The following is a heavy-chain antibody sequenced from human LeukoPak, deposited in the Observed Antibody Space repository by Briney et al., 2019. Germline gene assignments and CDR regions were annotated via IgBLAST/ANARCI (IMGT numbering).Heavy chain of an antibody. CDR3: ARGSLRYFSL. Sequence: GGSLRLSCAPSRYSLCGHCISSVRQAPGKGLEWVANIKQDGSENYYVDSVKGRFTISRDNAKNSLYLQMNSLRAEDTAFYNCARGSLRYFSLWGQGTLVTVSS. CDR1: RYSLCGHC. J-gene: IGHJ4*02. CDR2: IKQDGSEN. V-gene: IGHV3-7*04. D-gene: IGHD3-9*01.